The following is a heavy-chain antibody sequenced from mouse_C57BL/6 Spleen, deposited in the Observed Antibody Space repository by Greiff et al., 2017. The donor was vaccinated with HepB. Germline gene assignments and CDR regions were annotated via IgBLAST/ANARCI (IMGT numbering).Heavy chain of an antibody. V-gene: IGHV1-80*01. D-gene: IGHD4-1*01. Sequence: VQLQQSGAELVKPGASVKISCKASGYAFSSYWMNWVKQRPGKGLEWIGQIYPGDGDTNYNGKFKGKATLTADKSSSTAYMQLSSLTSEDSAVYFCARSGVTGTSFDYWGQGTTLTVSS. CDR2: IYPGDGDT. CDR1: GYAFSSYW. J-gene: IGHJ2*01. CDR3: ARSGVTGTSFDY.